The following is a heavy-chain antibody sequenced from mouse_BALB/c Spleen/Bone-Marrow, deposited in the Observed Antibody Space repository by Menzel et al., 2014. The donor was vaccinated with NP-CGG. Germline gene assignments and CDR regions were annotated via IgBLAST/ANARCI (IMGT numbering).Heavy chain of an antibody. CDR1: GFTFSDYY. Sequence: EVKLQESGGNLVKPGGSLKLSCAASGFTFSDYYMYWVRQTPEKRLEWVVTISDGGSYTYYPDSVKGRFTISRDNAKNSLYLQMNSLKSEDSAMYYCARGGAHYYGRGFTYWGQGTLVTVSA. CDR3: ARGGAHYYGRGFTY. CDR2: ISDGGSYT. J-gene: IGHJ3*01. V-gene: IGHV5-4*02. D-gene: IGHD1-2*01.